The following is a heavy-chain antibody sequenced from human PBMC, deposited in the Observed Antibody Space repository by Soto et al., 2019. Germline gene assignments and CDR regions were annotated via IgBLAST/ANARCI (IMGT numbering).Heavy chain of an antibody. CDR3: ARDGATYYYDSSGYEHDFDY. J-gene: IGHJ4*02. CDR2: IKQDGSEK. V-gene: IGHV3-7*03. Sequence: GSLRLSCAASGFTFSSYWMSWVRQAPGKGLEWVANIKQDGSEKYYVDSVKGRFTISRDNAKNSLYLQMNSLRAEDTAVYYCARDGATYYYDSSGYEHDFDYWGQGTLVTVSS. D-gene: IGHD3-22*01. CDR1: GFTFSSYW.